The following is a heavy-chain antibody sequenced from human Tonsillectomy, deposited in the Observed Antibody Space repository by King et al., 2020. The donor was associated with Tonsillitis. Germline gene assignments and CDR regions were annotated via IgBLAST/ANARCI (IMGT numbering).Heavy chain of an antibody. CDR2: IYYSGST. CDR3: ARHVSGGTYPLEH. D-gene: IGHD1-26*01. V-gene: IGHV4-59*08. Sequence: QLQESGPGLVKPSETLSLTCTVSGDSISTYYWSWIRQPPGKGLEWIGYIYYSGSTNYNPSLKSRVTISIDTSKNQLSLKLSSVTAADTAVYYCARHVSGGTYPLEHWGQGTLVTVSS. CDR1: GDSISTYY. J-gene: IGHJ4*02.